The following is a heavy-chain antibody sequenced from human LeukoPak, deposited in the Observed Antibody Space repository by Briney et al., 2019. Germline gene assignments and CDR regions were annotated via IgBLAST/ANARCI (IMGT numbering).Heavy chain of an antibody. CDR3: ARTDSSGWFDY. Sequence: GGSLRLSCAASGFTFSSYGMHWVRQAPGKGLEWVAVIWYDGSNKYYADSVKGRFTISRDNSKNTLYLQMNSLRAEDTAVYYCARTDSSGWFDYWGQGTLVTVSS. J-gene: IGHJ4*02. CDR1: GFTFSSYG. V-gene: IGHV3-33*01. CDR2: IWYDGSNK. D-gene: IGHD6-19*01.